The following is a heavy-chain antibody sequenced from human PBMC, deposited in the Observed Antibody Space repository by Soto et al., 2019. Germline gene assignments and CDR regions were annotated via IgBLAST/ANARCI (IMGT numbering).Heavy chain of an antibody. CDR2: INHSGIT. V-gene: IGHV4-34*01. J-gene: IGHJ4*02. Sequence: QVQLQQWGAGLLKPSETLSLTCAVYGGSFSGYYWSWIRQPPGKGLEWIGEINHSGITNYNPSLKRRFTISVATSKNQFSLKLSSVNAADTAIYYCARVPTMVRGVISGDDYFDYWGQGTLVTVSS. CDR1: GGSFSGYY. CDR3: ARVPTMVRGVISGDDYFDY. D-gene: IGHD3-10*01.